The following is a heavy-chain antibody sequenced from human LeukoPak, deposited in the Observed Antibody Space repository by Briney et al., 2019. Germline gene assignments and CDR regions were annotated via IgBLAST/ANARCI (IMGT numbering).Heavy chain of an antibody. D-gene: IGHD3-9*01. CDR3: ARRYYDILTGYSGPFDP. Sequence: SETLSLTCTVSGGSISTSNYYWGWIRQPPGTGLEWIGNIFYSGSTFYSPSLKSRVTISVDTSKNQFSLKLSSVTAADTAVYYCARRYYDILTGYSGPFDPWGQGTLVTVSS. CDR2: IFYSGST. J-gene: IGHJ5*02. V-gene: IGHV4-39*01. CDR1: GGSISTSNYY.